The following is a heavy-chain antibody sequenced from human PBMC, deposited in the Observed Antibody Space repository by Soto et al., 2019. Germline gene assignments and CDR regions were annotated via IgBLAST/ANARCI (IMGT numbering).Heavy chain of an antibody. CDR1: GFSLSNARMG. V-gene: IGHV2-26*01. CDR2: IFSNDEK. J-gene: IGHJ5*02. CDR3: ARISYPGTIFGVVHGCPFDP. D-gene: IGHD3-3*01. Sequence: SGPTLVNPTETLTLTCTVSGFSLSNARMGVSWIRQPPGKALEWLAHIFSNDEKSYSTSLKSRLTISKDTSKSQVVLTMTNMGPVDTATYYCARISYPGTIFGVVHGCPFDPWGQGTLVTVSS.